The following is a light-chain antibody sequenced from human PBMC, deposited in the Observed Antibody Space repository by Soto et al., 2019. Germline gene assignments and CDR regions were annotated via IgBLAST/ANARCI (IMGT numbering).Light chain of an antibody. J-gene: IGKJ1*01. Sequence: AIRMTQSPSSFSASTGDRFIITCRASQGITSYLAWYQQKPGKAPKLLIYAASTLQSGVPSRFSGSGSGTDFTLTITCLQSEDFATYYCQQYYSYPWTFGQGTKVEIK. CDR2: AAS. CDR1: QGITSY. CDR3: QQYYSYPWT. V-gene: IGKV1-8*01.